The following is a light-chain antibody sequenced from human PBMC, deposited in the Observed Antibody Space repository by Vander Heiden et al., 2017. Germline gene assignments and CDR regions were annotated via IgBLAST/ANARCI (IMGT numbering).Light chain of an antibody. CDR3: AAWDDSLNGYV. J-gene: IGLJ1*01. CDR1: SSNIGSDA. CDR2: SNN. Sequence: QSVLPPPPSASGTPGQTVTISCSGSSSNIGSDAENWYQQHPGTAPKFVIYSNNQRPSGVPDRFSGSKSGTSATLAISGLQSEDEADYYCAAWDDSLNGYVFGTGTKVTVL. V-gene: IGLV1-44*01.